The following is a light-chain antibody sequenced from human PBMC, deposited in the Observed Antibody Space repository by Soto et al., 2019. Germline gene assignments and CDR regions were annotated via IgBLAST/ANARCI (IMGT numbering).Light chain of an antibody. V-gene: IGKV3-11*01. J-gene: IGKJ1*01. Sequence: ELVLTQSPATLSLSHRARATLSCRASQSVSSYLAWYQQKPGQAPRLLIYDASCRATGIPARFSGSGSGTDFTLTISSLEPEDFATYYCQQYKSYSWTFGQGTKVDIK. CDR1: QSVSSY. CDR2: DAS. CDR3: QQYKSYSWT.